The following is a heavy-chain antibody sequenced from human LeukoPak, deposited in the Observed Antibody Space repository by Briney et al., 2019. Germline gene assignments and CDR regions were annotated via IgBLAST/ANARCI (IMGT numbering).Heavy chain of an antibody. CDR1: GYTFTDYY. J-gene: IGHJ4*02. Sequence: ASVKDSCKASGYTFTDYYVHWVRQAPGQGLEWMGRIDPKSGGTNYAQKFQGRVTMTRDTSISTVYMELRRLTSDDTAVYYCARGGNYYDSSAYMGYFFDDWGEGTLVTVSS. D-gene: IGHD3-22*01. CDR3: ARGGNYYDSSAYMGYFFDD. CDR2: IDPKSGGT. V-gene: IGHV1-2*02.